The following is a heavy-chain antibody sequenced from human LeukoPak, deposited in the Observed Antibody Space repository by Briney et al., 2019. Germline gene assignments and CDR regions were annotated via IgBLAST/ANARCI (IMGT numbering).Heavy chain of an antibody. Sequence: SVKVSCKASGGTFSSYAISWVRQAPGQGLEWMGGIIPIFGTANYAQKFQGRVTITTDESTSTAYMELSSLRSEDTAVYYCARVHSSGYKGDWFDPWGQGTLVTVSS. J-gene: IGHJ5*02. CDR2: IIPIFGTA. V-gene: IGHV1-69*05. D-gene: IGHD6-25*01. CDR3: ARVHSSGYKGDWFDP. CDR1: GGTFSSYA.